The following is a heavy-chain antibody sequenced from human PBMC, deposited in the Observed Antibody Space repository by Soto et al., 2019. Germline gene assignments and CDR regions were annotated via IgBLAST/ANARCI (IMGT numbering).Heavy chain of an antibody. J-gene: IGHJ4*02. CDR3: ARVWGTIDY. D-gene: IGHD3-16*01. V-gene: IGHV1-8*01. CDR2: MNPNSGNT. Sequence: QVQLVQSGAEVKKPGASVKVSCKTSGYTFTNYDINWVRQATGQGLEWMGWMNPNSGNTGSTQKFQGRITMTRDTSIGTAYMELTSLRSADTAVYYCARVWGTIDYWGQGTLVTVSS. CDR1: GYTFTNYD.